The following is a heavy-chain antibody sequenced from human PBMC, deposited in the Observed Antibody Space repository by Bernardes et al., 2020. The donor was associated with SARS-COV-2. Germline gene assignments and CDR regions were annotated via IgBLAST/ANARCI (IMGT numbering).Heavy chain of an antibody. Sequence: GGSLRLSCAASGFTFSHYGMHWVRQAPGQGLEWLAIISYDGRYKYYADSVKGRFTISRDNSKNTLYVHMNSLTAEDTAVYYCAKDREFLTSGYLMGIFDYWGQGTLVTVSS. V-gene: IGHV3-30*18. CDR2: ISYDGRYK. J-gene: IGHJ4*02. CDR1: GFTFSHYG. CDR3: AKDREFLTSGYLMGIFDY. D-gene: IGHD5-12*01.